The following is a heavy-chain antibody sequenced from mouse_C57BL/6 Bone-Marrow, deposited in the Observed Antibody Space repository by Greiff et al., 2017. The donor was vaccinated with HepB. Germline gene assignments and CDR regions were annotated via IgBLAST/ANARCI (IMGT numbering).Heavy chain of an antibody. V-gene: IGHV1-76*01. CDR3: ARLPRWFYAMDY. J-gene: IGHJ4*01. CDR1: GYTFTDYY. CDR2: IYPGSGNT. D-gene: IGHD2-3*01. Sequence: VQRVESGAELVRPGASVKLSCKASGYTFTDYYINWVKQRPGQGLEWIARIYPGSGNTYYNEKLKGKATLTAEKSSSTAYMQLSSLTSEDSAVYFCARLPRWFYAMDYWGQGTSVTVSS.